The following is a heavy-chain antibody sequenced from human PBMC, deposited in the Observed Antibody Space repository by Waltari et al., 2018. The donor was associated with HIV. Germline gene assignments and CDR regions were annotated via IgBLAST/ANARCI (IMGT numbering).Heavy chain of an antibody. Sequence: QLQLQESGPGLVKPSETLSLTCTVSGGSISSTSYYWGWIRQPPGKGLEWIGTIYYSGSTYYNPSLKSRVTISVDTSKNQFSLQLSSVTAADTAVYYCARLRGRGGITMIVPRFDPWGQGTLVTVSS. CDR3: ARLRGRGGITMIVPRFDP. CDR1: GGSISSTSYY. CDR2: IYYSGST. V-gene: IGHV4-39*01. D-gene: IGHD3-22*01. J-gene: IGHJ5*02.